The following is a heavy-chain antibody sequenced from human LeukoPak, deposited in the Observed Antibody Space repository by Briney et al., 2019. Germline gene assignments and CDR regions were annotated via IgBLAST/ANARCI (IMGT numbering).Heavy chain of an antibody. J-gene: IGHJ4*02. V-gene: IGHV3-33*01. CDR3: ARGGPQQEEPYFDY. D-gene: IGHD1-14*01. Sequence: PGGSLRLSCAASGFTFSSYGMHWVRQAPGKGLEWVAVIWYDGSNKYYADSVKGRFTISRDNSKNTLYLQMNSLRAEDTAVYYCARGGPQQEEPYFDYWGQGTLVTVSS. CDR1: GFTFSSYG. CDR2: IWYDGSNK.